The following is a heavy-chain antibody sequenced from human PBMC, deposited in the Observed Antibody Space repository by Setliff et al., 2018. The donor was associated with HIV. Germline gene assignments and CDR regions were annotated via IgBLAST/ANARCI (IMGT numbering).Heavy chain of an antibody. V-gene: IGHV4-59*12. CDR2: IYASGST. D-gene: IGHD2-15*01. Sequence: KTSETLSLTCTVSSGSIRSYYWSWIRQPPGKGLEWIGYIYASGSTNYNPSLKSRVSISVDMSQNQFSLKVTSVTAADTAVYYCAREPRVRGTLDFWGQGTLVTVSS. J-gene: IGHJ4*02. CDR1: SGSIRSYY. CDR3: AREPRVRGTLDF.